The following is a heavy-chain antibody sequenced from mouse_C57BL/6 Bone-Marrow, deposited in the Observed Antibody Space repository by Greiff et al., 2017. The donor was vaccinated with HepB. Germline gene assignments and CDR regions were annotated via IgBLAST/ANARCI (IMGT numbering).Heavy chain of an antibody. CDR2: IDPEDGDT. CDR3: TTGFYGSSYDYFDY. CDR1: GFNIKDDY. J-gene: IGHJ2*01. Sequence: VQLQQSGAELVRPGASVKLSCTASGFNIKDDYMHWVKQRPEQGLEWIGRIDPEDGDTEYAPKFQGKATMTADTSSNTAYLQLSSLTSEDTAVYYCTTGFYGSSYDYFDYWGQGTTLTVSS. V-gene: IGHV14-1*01. D-gene: IGHD1-1*01.